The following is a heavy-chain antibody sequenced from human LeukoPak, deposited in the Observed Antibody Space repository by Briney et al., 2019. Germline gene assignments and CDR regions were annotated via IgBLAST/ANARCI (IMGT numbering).Heavy chain of an antibody. CDR2: IKHDESEK. J-gene: IGHJ4*02. Sequence: SGGSLRLSCAASGFSFNSDRMDWVRQAPGKGLEWVANIKHDESEKNYLDSVKGRFTISRDNAQNSLYLQMNGLRVEDTAVYYCTRRLDDWGQGTLVTVSS. CDR3: TRRLDD. D-gene: IGHD3-16*01. V-gene: IGHV3-7*01. CDR1: GFSFNSDR.